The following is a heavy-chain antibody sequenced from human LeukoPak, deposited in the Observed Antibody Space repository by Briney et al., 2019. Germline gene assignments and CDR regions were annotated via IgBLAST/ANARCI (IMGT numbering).Heavy chain of an antibody. V-gene: IGHV1-18*01. J-gene: IGHJ4*02. D-gene: IGHD3-22*01. CDR3: ARRFNYYDSSGYYEGFYFDY. CDR1: GYTFTSYG. CDR2: ISAY. Sequence: ASVKVSCKASGYTFTSYGISWVRQAPGQGLDWMGWISAYAQKFQCRVTMTTDTSTSTAYMELRSLRSDDTAVYYCARRFNYYDSSGYYEGFYFDYWGQGTLVTVSS.